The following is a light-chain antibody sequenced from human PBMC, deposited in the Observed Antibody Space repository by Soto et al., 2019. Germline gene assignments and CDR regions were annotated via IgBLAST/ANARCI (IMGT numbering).Light chain of an antibody. J-gene: IGLJ2*01. CDR3: HSYDSRLSGSV. CDR2: GNN. V-gene: IGLV1-40*01. Sequence: QSVLTQPPSVSGAPGQRVTISCTGNNSNIGGGYDVHWYQQLPGTAPKLLIYGNNNRPSGVPDRFSGSKSYASASLAITGLQSEDEADYYCHSYDSRLSGSVFGGGPMLTVL. CDR1: NSNIGGGYD.